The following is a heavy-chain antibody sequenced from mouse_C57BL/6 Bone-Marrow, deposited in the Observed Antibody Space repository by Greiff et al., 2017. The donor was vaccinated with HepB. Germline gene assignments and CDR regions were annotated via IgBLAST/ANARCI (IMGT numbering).Heavy chain of an antibody. V-gene: IGHV14-4*01. CDR1: GFHIKDDY. Sequence: VQLQQSGAELVRPGASVKLSCTASGFHIKDDYMHWVKQRPDQGLEWIGWIDPENGDTEYASKFQGKATITADTSYNTAYLQLSSLTSEDTAVYYGTRRTAQATWGQGTTLTVSS. D-gene: IGHD3-2*02. CDR3: TRRTAQAT. CDR2: IDPENGDT. J-gene: IGHJ2*01.